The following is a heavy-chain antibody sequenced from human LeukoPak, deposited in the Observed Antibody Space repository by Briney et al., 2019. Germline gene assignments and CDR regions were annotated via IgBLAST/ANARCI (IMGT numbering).Heavy chain of an antibody. J-gene: IGHJ3*02. CDR1: GYTFTSYD. CDR3: ARVRYCSGGSCYAFVAFDI. CDR2: MNPNSGNT. D-gene: IGHD2-15*01. V-gene: IGHV1-8*01. Sequence: ASVKVSCKASGYTFTSYDINWVRQATGQGLEWMGWMNPNSGNTGYEQKFQGRVTMTRNTSISTAYMELSSLRSEDTAVYYCARVRYCSGGSCYAFVAFDIWGQGTMVTVSS.